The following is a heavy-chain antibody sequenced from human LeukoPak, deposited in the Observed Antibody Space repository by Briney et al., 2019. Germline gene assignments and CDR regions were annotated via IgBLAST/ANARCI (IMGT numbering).Heavy chain of an antibody. CDR3: ARGEMYDWFDP. J-gene: IGHJ5*02. D-gene: IGHD2-8*01. CDR1: GYTFTSYD. CDR2: MNPNSGNT. Sequence: ASVKASCKASGYTFTSYDINWVRQATGQGLEWMGWMNPNSGNTGYAQKFQGRVTITRNTSISTAYMELSSLRSEDTAVYYCARGEMYDWFDPWGQGTLVTVSS. V-gene: IGHV1-8*03.